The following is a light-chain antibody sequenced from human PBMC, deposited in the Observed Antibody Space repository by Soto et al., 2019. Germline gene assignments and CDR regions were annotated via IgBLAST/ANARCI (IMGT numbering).Light chain of an antibody. Sequence: DIELTQTKSTLSASVGDRVTITCRASQSISSWLAWYQQKPGTAPKLLIYDASSLESGVPSRFSGSGSGTEFTLTISSLQPDDFATYCCQQYVIVFRSFGQGAKADIK. V-gene: IGKV1-5*01. CDR2: DAS. CDR1: QSISSW. J-gene: IGKJ1*01. CDR3: QQYVIVFRS.